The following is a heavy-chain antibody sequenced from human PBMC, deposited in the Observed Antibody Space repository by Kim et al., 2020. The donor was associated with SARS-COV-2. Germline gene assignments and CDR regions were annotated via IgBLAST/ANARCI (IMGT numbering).Heavy chain of an antibody. CDR1: GFTFSSYA. V-gene: IGHV3-23*01. CDR2: ISGSGGSA. D-gene: IGHD3-10*01. Sequence: LSLTCAASGFTFSSYAMSWVRQAPGKGLEWVSRISGSGGSAYYADSVKGRFTISRDNSNDTLYLQMNSLRAGDTAIYYCAKSWFGDSYFDYWGQGTL. J-gene: IGHJ4*02. CDR3: AKSWFGDSYFDY.